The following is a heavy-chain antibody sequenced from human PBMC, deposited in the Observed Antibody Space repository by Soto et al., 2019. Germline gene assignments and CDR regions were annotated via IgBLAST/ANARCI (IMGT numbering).Heavy chain of an antibody. CDR1: GYTFNSYF. CDR3: ARQNYYSGMDV. Sequence: QVQLVQSGAEVKKAGASVKVSCKASGYTFNSYFITWVRQAPGQGLEWMGWISAYNGNTNCAQMLQGRVTMTTDTSTATGYMEMRSLESDDTAVYYCARQNYYSGMDVWGQGTTVTVSS. V-gene: IGHV1-18*01. J-gene: IGHJ6*02. CDR2: ISAYNGNT.